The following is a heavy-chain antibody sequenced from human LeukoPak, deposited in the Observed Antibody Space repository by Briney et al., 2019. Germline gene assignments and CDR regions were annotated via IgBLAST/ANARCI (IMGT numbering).Heavy chain of an antibody. D-gene: IGHD3-3*01. CDR3: ARSESRFAHFDP. CDR2: ISSSSSYI. V-gene: IGHV3-21*01. Sequence: GGSLRLSCAASGFTFSNYAMNWVRQAPGKGLEWVSSISSSSSYIYYADSVKGRFTISRDNAKNSLYLQMNSLRAEDTAVYYCARSESRFAHFDPWGQGTLVTVSS. J-gene: IGHJ5*02. CDR1: GFTFSNYA.